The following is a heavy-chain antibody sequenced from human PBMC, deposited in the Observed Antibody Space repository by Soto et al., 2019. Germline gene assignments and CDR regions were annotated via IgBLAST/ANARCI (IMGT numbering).Heavy chain of an antibody. D-gene: IGHD3-22*01. V-gene: IGHV1-3*01. CDR2: INAGNGKT. J-gene: IGHJ4*02. CDR1: GYTFTSYP. CDR3: ASNYYDSSGYSYYFDY. Sequence: ASVKVSCKASGYTFTSYPMHWVRQAPGQGLEWMGWINAGNGKTKYAEKFHRRVTITTDRSASTAYMELSSLRSEDTAVYYCASNYYDSSGYSYYFDYWGQGTLVTVSS.